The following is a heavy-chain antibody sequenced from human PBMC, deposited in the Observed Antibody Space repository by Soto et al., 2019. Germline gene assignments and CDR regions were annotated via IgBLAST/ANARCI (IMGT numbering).Heavy chain of an antibody. CDR1: GYSFSNYW. V-gene: IGHV5-51*01. CDR3: ARPSNNYVAH. CDR2: INPGDSES. Sequence: PGESLKISCKASGYSFSNYWIGWVRQMPGKGLEWVAIINPGDSESRYSPSFQGQVTISADKSISTAYLQRNSLKASDTAMYYCARPSNNYVAHWGQGTLVTVSS. D-gene: IGHD4-4*01. J-gene: IGHJ4*02.